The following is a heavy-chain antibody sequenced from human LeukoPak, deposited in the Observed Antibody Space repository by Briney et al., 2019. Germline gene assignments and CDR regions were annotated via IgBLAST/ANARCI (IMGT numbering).Heavy chain of an antibody. CDR3: ARADGSGSLGY. CDR2: ISSSSSYI. CDR1: GFTFSSYS. D-gene: IGHD3-10*01. J-gene: IGHJ4*02. Sequence: GGSLRLSCAASGFTFSSYSMNWVRQAPGKGLEWASSISSSSSYIYYADSVKGRFTISRDNAKDSLYLQMNSLRAEDTAVYYCARADGSGSLGYWGQGTLVTVSS. V-gene: IGHV3-21*01.